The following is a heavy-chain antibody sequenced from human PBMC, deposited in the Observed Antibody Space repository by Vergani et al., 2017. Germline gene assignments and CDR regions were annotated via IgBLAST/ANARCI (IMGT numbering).Heavy chain of an antibody. V-gene: IGHV4-4*02. CDR2: IYHSGST. Sequence: QVQLQESGPGLVKPSGTLSLTCAVSGGSISSSNWWSWVRQPPGKGLEWIGEIYHSGSTNYNPSLKSRVTISVYTSKNQFSLKLSSVTAADTAVYYCAKTFRGVIGGSNYYYYGMDVWGQGTTVTVSS. CDR3: AKTFRGVIGGSNYYYYGMDV. J-gene: IGHJ6*02. CDR1: GGSISSSNW. D-gene: IGHD3-16*02.